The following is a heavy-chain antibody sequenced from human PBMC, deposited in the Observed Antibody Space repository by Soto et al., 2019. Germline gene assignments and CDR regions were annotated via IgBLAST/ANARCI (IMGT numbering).Heavy chain of an antibody. Sequence: PGGSLRLSCAASGFTFSGYYMSWIRQAPGKGLEWVSPISGSGGSTYYADSVKGRFTISRDNSKNTLYLQMNSLRVEDTAVYYCAKDRGAWDTMVRGVKSDFDYWGQGTLVTVSS. CDR2: ISGSGGST. CDR1: GFTFSGYY. CDR3: AKDRGAWDTMVRGVKSDFDY. J-gene: IGHJ4*02. D-gene: IGHD3-10*01. V-gene: IGHV3-23*01.